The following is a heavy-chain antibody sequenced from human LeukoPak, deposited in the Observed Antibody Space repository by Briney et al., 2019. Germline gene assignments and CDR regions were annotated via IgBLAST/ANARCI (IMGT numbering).Heavy chain of an antibody. J-gene: IGHJ3*02. CDR1: GYTFTGYY. V-gene: IGHV1-2*02. D-gene: IGHD1-26*01. CDR3: ARKGGSYGAFDI. Sequence: ASVKVSCKASGYTFTGYYMHWVRQAPGEGLEWMGWINPNSGGTNYAQKFQGRVTMTRDTSISTAYMELSRLRSDDTAVYYCARKGGSYGAFDIWGQGTMVTVSS. CDR2: INPNSGGT.